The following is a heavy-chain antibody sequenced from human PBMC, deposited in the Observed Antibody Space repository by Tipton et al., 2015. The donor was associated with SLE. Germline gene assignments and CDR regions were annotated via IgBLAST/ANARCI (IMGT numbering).Heavy chain of an antibody. CDR2: ISWDGGST. CDR3: ARGGYSSSSVGDYFDY. J-gene: IGHJ4*02. D-gene: IGHD6-6*01. CDR1: GFTFDDYT. V-gene: IGHV3-43*01. Sequence: SLRLSCAASGFTFDDYTMHWVRQAPGKGLEWVSLISWDGGSTYYADSVKGRFTISRDNSKNSLYLQMNSLRTEDTALYYCARGGYSSSSVGDYFDYWGQGTLVTVSS.